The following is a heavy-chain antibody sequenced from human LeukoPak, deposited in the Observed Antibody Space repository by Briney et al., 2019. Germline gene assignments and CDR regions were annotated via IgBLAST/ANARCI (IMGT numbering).Heavy chain of an antibody. CDR2: MNPNSGNT. D-gene: IGHD3-3*01. J-gene: IGHJ4*02. CDR3: ARGSYYDFWSGYYSHERTDY. Sequence: ASVKVSCKASGYTFTSYDINWVRQATGQGLEWMGWMNPNSGNTGYAQKFQGRVTMTRNTSISTAYMEPSSLRSEDTAVYYCARGSYYDFWSGYYSHERTDYWGQGTLVTVSS. CDR1: GYTFTSYD. V-gene: IGHV1-8*01.